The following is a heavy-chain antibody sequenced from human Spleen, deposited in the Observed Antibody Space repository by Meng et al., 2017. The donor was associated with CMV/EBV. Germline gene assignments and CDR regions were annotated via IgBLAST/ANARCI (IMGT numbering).Heavy chain of an antibody. CDR1: SSCY. Sequence: SSCYWGWHRQPPGKGLEWIGSIYYSGSTYYNPSLKSRVTISVDTSKNQFSLKLSSVTAADTAVYYCAREWPIEYYDFWSGYPNWFDPWGQGTLVTVSS. J-gene: IGHJ5*02. CDR3: AREWPIEYYDFWSGYPNWFDP. V-gene: IGHV4-39*02. CDR2: IYYSGST. D-gene: IGHD3-3*01.